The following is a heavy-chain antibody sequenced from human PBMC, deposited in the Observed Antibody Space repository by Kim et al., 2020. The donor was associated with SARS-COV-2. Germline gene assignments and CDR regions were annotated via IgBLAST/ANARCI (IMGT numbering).Heavy chain of an antibody. J-gene: IGHJ6*02. Sequence: GGSLRLSCTASGFTFADHTMTWVRQAPGKGLEWVGFIRSKAYGGTTEYAASVKGRFTISRDDSKSIAYLQMNSLKIEDTAVYYCTREYCGGDCSSDLNYYYYGMDVWGQGTTVIVSS. D-gene: IGHD2-21*02. CDR3: TREYCGGDCSSDLNYYYYGMDV. CDR2: IRSKAYGGTT. V-gene: IGHV3-49*04. CDR1: GFTFADHT.